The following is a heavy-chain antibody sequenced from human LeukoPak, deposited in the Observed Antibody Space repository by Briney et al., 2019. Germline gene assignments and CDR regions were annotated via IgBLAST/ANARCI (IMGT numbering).Heavy chain of an antibody. D-gene: IGHD3-22*01. CDR3: AREVIGSGWFDP. V-gene: IGHV4-30-4*01. Sequence: SQTLSLTCTASGGSISSGDYYWNWIRQPPGKGLEWIGYIYYSGDTYYNASLKSRVTISVDTSKNQFSLKLSSVTAADTAVCYCAREVIGSGWFDPWGQGTLVTVSS. CDR1: GGSISSGDYY. J-gene: IGHJ5*02. CDR2: IYYSGDT.